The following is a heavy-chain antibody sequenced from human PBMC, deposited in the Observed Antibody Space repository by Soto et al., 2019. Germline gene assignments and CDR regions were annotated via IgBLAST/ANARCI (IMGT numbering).Heavy chain of an antibody. CDR3: ARMGRITMVRGAHTFDY. Sequence: PSETLSLTCTVSGGSISSYYWSWIRQPPGKGLEWIGYIYYSGSTNYNPSLKSRVTISVDTSKNQFSLKLSSVTAADTAVYYCARMGRITMVRGAHTFDYWGKGTLVTVSS. CDR1: GGSISSYY. CDR2: IYYSGST. V-gene: IGHV4-59*01. D-gene: IGHD3-10*01. J-gene: IGHJ4*02.